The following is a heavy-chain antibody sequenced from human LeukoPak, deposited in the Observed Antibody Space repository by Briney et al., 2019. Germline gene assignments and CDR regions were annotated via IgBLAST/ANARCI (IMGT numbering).Heavy chain of an antibody. J-gene: IGHJ5*02. D-gene: IGHD4-17*01. CDR1: GGSISSRAYY. CDR2: IYYSGST. Sequence: SETLSLTCTVSGGSISSRAYYWSWIRQPPGKGLEWIGYIYYSGSTHYNPSLKSRVTISVDTSKNQFSLKLSSVTAADTAVYYCARDGSMVTTLWFDPWGQGTLVTVPS. V-gene: IGHV4-30-4*08. CDR3: ARDGSMVTTLWFDP.